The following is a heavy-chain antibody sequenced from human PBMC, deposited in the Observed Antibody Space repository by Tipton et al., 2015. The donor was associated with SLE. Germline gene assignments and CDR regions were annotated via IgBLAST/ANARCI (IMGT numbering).Heavy chain of an antibody. CDR2: IYSSGTK. J-gene: IGHJ4*02. CDR3: ARHLHGDYDY. Sequence: TLSLTCTVSGGSISYDYWSWIRQSAGKGLEWIGRIYSSGTKDYNPSLKSRVTISLDTSKNQFSLNLSSVTAADTAVYYCARHLHGDYDYWGQGTLVTVSS. V-gene: IGHV4-4*07. CDR1: GGSISYDY. D-gene: IGHD4-17*01.